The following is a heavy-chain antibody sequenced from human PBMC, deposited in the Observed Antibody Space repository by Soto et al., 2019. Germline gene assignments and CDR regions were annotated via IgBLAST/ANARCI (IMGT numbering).Heavy chain of an antibody. Sequence: GGSLRLSCTASGFNFNNQAMSWIRQSPGKGLEWVSTISGSGATSLYADSVKGRFTIFKDSSQAYLDLKSLRVEDSATYYCAKTETMVVVTVQPRWFDSWGRGTLVTVSS. D-gene: IGHD2-21*02. J-gene: IGHJ5*01. CDR3: AKTETMVVVTVQPRWFDS. CDR2: ISGSGATS. CDR1: GFNFNNQA. V-gene: IGHV3-23*01.